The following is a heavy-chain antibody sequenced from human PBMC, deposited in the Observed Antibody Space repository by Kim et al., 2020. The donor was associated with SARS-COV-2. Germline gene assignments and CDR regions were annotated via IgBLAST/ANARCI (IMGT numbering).Heavy chain of an antibody. CDR1: GFTFSNAW. Sequence: GGSLRLSCEASGFTFSNAWMSWVRQAPGKGLEWVGRIKSKTDGGTTDYAAPVQVRFTISSDDSKNTLYLQMNSLKTEDTAVYYCTTGYSGYDLGEDYYYYYGMDVCGHRTTVTVSS. D-gene: IGHD5-12*01. V-gene: IGHV3-15*01. CDR2: IKSKTDGGTT. J-gene: IGHJ6*02. CDR3: TTGYSGYDLGEDYYYYYGMDV.